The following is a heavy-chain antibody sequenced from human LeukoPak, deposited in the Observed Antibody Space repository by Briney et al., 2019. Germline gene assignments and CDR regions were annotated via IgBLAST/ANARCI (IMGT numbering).Heavy chain of an antibody. CDR1: GFTFSSYA. D-gene: IGHD2-2*02. Sequence: GGSLKLSCAASGFTFSSYAMSWVRQAPGKGLEWVSAISGSGGSTYYADSVKGRFTISRDDSKNTLYLQMNSLRAEDTAVYYCAKGYCSSTSCYRWYYYMDVWGKGTTVTVSS. CDR2: ISGSGGST. CDR3: AKGYCSSTSCYRWYYYMDV. J-gene: IGHJ6*03. V-gene: IGHV3-23*01.